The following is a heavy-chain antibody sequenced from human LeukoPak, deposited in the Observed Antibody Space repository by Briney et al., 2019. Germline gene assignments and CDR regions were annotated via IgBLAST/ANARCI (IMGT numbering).Heavy chain of an antibody. CDR1: GFNFIDNS. CDR3: ARGYCRGTSCYMFDS. J-gene: IGHJ4*02. CDR2: ISSSKTYI. Sequence: PGGSLRLSCAGSGFNFIDNSMHWVRQAPGRGLEWVSSISSSKTYIYYRDSVKGRFTISRDNAKNSLFLQMNSLRVEDTAVYFCARGYCRGTSCYMFDSWGQGTRVIVSS. V-gene: IGHV3-21*01. D-gene: IGHD2-2*01.